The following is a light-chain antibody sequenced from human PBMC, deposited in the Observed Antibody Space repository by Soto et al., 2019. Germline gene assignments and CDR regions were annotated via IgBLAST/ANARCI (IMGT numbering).Light chain of an antibody. V-gene: IGKV1-5*01. Sequence: DIQMTHSPSTLSASVGDRVTITCRASQSISSWLDGYQQKPGKAPKLLIYDASSLESGVPSRFSASGSGTEFTLTISGLLPEDFATYHCQQLNTLPFTFGQGTRLEIK. CDR2: DAS. CDR3: QQLNTLPFT. CDR1: QSISSW. J-gene: IGKJ5*01.